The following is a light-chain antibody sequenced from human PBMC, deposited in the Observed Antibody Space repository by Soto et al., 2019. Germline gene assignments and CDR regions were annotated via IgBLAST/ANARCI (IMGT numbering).Light chain of an antibody. CDR1: QTITNW. Sequence: DIQMTQSPSILSASVGDRVTITCRSSQTITNWLAWYQQKPGKAPRLLIYDASSLESWVPSRFSGSGSGTEFTLTISSLQSEDFATYYCQQLNSYPITFGQGTRLEIK. V-gene: IGKV1-5*01. CDR2: DAS. J-gene: IGKJ5*01. CDR3: QQLNSYPIT.